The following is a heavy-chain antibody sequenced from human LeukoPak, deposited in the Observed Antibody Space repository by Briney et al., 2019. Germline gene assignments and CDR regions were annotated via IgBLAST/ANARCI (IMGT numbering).Heavy chain of an antibody. CDR1: GGSVGSSPYY. V-gene: IGHV4-39*07. CDR3: ARVGDYSSSWYDLLYFDS. J-gene: IGHJ4*02. CDR2: VSYSGRP. Sequence: SETLSLTCTVYGGSVGSSPYYWAWVRQPPGRELDWIGSVSYSGRPSHTPSLESRVTISVDTSKNKFFLKFNPVTAADTAVYYCARVGDYSSSWYDLLYFDSWGPGTLVTVSS. D-gene: IGHD6-13*01.